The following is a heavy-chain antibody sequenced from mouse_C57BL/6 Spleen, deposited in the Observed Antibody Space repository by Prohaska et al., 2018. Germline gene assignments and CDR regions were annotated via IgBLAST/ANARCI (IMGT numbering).Heavy chain of an antibody. D-gene: IGHD1-1*01. Sequence: SVKLSCTASGFNIKNTYMHWVKQRPEQGLEWIGRIDPANGNTKYAPKFQGKATITADTSSNTAYLQLSSLTSEDTAIYYCARGTTRYYYAMDYWGQGTSVTVSS. CDR2: IDPANGNT. CDR3: ARGTTRYYYAMDY. J-gene: IGHJ4*01. CDR1: GFNIKNTY. V-gene: IGHV14-3*01.